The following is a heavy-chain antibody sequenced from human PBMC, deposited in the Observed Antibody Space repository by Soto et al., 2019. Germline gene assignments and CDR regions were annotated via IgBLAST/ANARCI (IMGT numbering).Heavy chain of an antibody. D-gene: IGHD6-19*01. Sequence: EVQLLESGGGLVQPGGSLRLSCAASGFAFSTYAMTWVRQAPGQGLEWVSSVSFSGGTTYYADSVEGRFTISRDNSKNTLYLQMTSLRAEDTAVDFCVKEWAGDAFDIWGQGTMVAVSS. V-gene: IGHV3-23*01. CDR1: GFAFSTYA. CDR3: VKEWAGDAFDI. J-gene: IGHJ3*02. CDR2: VSFSGGTT.